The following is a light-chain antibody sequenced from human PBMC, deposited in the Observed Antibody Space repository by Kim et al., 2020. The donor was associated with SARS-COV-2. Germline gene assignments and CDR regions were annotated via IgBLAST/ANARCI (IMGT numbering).Light chain of an antibody. CDR3: NSYVGINNLV. Sequence: QSALTQPPSASGSPGQSVTISCTGTSSDVGGYNYVSWYQQPPGKAPKLMIYDVTKRPSGVPDRFSGSKSGNTASLTVAGLQADDEADYYCNSYVGINNLVFGGGTQLTVL. J-gene: IGLJ3*02. CDR1: SSDVGGYNY. CDR2: DVT. V-gene: IGLV2-8*01.